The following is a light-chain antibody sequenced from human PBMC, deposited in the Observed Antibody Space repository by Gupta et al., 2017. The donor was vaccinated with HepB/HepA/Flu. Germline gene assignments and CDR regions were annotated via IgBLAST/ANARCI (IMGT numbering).Light chain of an antibody. CDR1: QTVLHNSNNTNY. Sequence: DIVMTQSPESLPVSLCEGATVNCKYSQTVLHNSNNTNYLAWYQQKPGQPPKLLIFWASTRESGVPDRFSGSGSGTDFTLTISSLQPEDGAVYYCQQYDSIPFTFGPGTKVELK. V-gene: IGKV4-1*01. CDR3: QQYDSIPFT. J-gene: IGKJ3*01. CDR2: WAS.